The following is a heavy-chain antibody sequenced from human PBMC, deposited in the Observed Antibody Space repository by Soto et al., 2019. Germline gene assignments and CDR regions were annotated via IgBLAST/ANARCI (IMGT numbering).Heavy chain of an antibody. Sequence: QVQLQESGPGLVKHSETLSLTCTVSGGSISSYYWSWIRQPPGQGLEWIGYIYYSGSTNYNPSLMSRVTISVDTSKNQFSLKLSSVTAADTAVYYCARGGGSTDYCGHRTMVTVSS. D-gene: IGHD1-26*01. CDR2: IYYSGST. CDR3: ARGGGSTDY. J-gene: IGHJ4*01. V-gene: IGHV4-59*08. CDR1: GGSISSYY.